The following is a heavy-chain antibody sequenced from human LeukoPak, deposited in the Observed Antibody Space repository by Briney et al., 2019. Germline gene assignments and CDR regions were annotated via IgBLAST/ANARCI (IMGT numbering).Heavy chain of an antibody. V-gene: IGHV3-48*03. CDR1: GFTFSSYE. D-gene: IGHD3-16*01. Sequence: GGSLGLSCAASGFTFSSYEVNWVRQAPGKGLEWVSYISSCSNIIYYADSVKGRFTISRDNAKNSLYLQMNSLRAEDTAVYYCTRDSGEGGGFDYWGQGTLVTVSS. CDR2: ISSCSNII. J-gene: IGHJ4*02. CDR3: TRDSGEGGGFDY.